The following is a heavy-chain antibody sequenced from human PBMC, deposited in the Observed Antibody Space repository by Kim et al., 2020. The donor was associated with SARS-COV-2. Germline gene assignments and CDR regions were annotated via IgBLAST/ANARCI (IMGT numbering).Heavy chain of an antibody. CDR3: ARHNYYDSSGQAIDY. J-gene: IGHJ4*02. V-gene: IGHV5-10-1*01. Sequence: GESLKISCKGSGYSFTSYWISWVRQMPGKGLEWMGRIDPSDSYTNYSPSFQGHVTISADKSISTAYLQWSSLKASDTAMYYCARHNYYDSSGQAIDYWGQGTLVTVSS. D-gene: IGHD3-22*01. CDR2: IDPSDSYT. CDR1: GYSFTSYW.